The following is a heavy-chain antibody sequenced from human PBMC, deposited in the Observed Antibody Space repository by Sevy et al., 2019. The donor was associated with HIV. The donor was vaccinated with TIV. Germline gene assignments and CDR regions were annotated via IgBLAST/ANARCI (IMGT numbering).Heavy chain of an antibody. J-gene: IGHJ4*02. CDR1: GFTFSRYI. D-gene: IGHD6-19*01. V-gene: IGHV3-64D*06. CDR3: VRVPRVGSDNPFDY. CDR2: ISENGGST. Sequence: GGSLRLSCSASGFTFSRYIMHWVRQAPGEALEYVSAISENGGSTYYADSVKGRFTISRDNSKNTLYLQMSSLRAEDTAIYFCVRVPRVGSDNPFDYWGQGALVTVSS.